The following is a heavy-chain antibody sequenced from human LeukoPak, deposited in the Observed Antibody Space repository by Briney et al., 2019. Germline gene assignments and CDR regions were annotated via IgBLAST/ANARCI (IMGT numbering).Heavy chain of an antibody. CDR3: ARWFGEVPGDY. D-gene: IGHD3-10*01. CDR1: GYTFTAYY. CDR2: ISPNTGDT. J-gene: IGHJ4*02. Sequence: ASVKVSCKASGYTFTAYYIHWVRQAPGQGLEWMGRISPNTGDTTYAQKVQGRVTMSRDTSITTAYMELSRLRFDDTAVYYCARWFGEVPGDYWGQGTLVTVSS. V-gene: IGHV1-2*02.